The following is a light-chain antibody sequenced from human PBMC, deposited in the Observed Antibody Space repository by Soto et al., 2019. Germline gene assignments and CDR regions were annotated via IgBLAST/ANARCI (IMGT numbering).Light chain of an antibody. Sequence: DIVLTHSPDSLAVSLGERTTINCKPSQTVLYSSNNKNYLAWYQQKPGQPPKLLIYWASTRESGVPARFSGSGSGTDFTLTISSLQAEDVGIYYCQQYISIPWTFGQGTKVDIK. J-gene: IGKJ1*01. CDR2: WAS. CDR3: QQYISIPWT. V-gene: IGKV4-1*01. CDR1: QTVLYSSNNKNY.